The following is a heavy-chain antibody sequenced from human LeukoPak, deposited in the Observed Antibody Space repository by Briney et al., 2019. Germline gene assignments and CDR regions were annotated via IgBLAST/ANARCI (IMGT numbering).Heavy chain of an antibody. D-gene: IGHD6-25*01. J-gene: IGHJ4*02. CDR3: ANCGAAAGY. CDR2: IRYDGSNK. V-gene: IGHV3-30*02. CDR1: GFTFSSYG. Sequence: GGSQRLSCAASGFTFSSYGMYWVRQPPGKGLEWVAFIRYDGSNKYYADSVKGRFTISRDNSKNTLYLQMNSPRAEDTAVYYCANCGAAAGYWGQGTLVTVSS.